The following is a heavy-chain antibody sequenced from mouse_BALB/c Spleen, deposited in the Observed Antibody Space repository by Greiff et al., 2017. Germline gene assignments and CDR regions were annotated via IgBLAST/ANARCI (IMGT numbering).Heavy chain of an antibody. Sequence: VQLQQSGAELVKPGASVKLSCKASGYTFTEYIIHWVKQRSGQGLEWIGWFYPGSGSIKYNEKFKDKATLTADKSSSTVYMELSRLTSEDSAVYFCARHEEYYGSSYPAWFAYWGQGTLVTVSA. CDR2: FYPGSGSI. J-gene: IGHJ3*01. CDR1: GYTFTEYI. V-gene: IGHV1-62-2*01. D-gene: IGHD1-1*01. CDR3: ARHEEYYGSSYPAWFAY.